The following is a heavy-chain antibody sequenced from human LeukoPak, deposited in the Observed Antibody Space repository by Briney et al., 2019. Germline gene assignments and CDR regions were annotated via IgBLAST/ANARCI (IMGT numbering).Heavy chain of an antibody. CDR3: ARGDLDYGDYVGFFDY. J-gene: IGHJ4*02. CDR2: ISYDRSNK. Sequence: GGSLRLSCAASGFTFSSYAMHWVREAPGKGVEWVAVISYDRSNKYYADSVKGRFTISRDNSKNTLYLQMNSLRAEDTAVYYCARGDLDYGDYVGFFDYWGQGTLVTVSS. CDR1: GFTFSSYA. D-gene: IGHD4-17*01. V-gene: IGHV3-30-3*01.